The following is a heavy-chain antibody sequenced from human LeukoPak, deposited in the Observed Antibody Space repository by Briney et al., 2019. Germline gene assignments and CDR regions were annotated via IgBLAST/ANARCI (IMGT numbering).Heavy chain of an antibody. J-gene: IGHJ5*02. V-gene: IGHV4-59*10. Sequence: SETLSLTCAVYGGSFNIYYWSWIRQPAGKGLEWIGRIYTSGGTNYNPSLKSRVTISVDTPKNQFSLKLSSVTAADTAVYYCARGAVPAAIIDNWFDPWGQGTLVSVSS. CDR3: ARGAVPAAIIDNWFDP. CDR1: GGSFNIYY. CDR2: IYTSGGT. D-gene: IGHD2-2*02.